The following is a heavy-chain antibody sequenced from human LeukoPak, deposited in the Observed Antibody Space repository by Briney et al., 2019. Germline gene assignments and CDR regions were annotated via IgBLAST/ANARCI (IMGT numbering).Heavy chain of an antibody. CDR2: INHSGST. CDR1: GGSLSGYY. D-gene: IGHD1-26*01. Sequence: SETLCPTCAVYGGSLSGYYWSWIRQPPGKGLEWIGEINHSGSTNYNPSLKSRVTISVDTSKNQFSLKLSSVTAADTAVYYCARQYPRYSGSRYYYYMDVWGKGTTVTVSS. CDR3: ARQYPRYSGSRYYYYMDV. V-gene: IGHV4-34*01. J-gene: IGHJ6*03.